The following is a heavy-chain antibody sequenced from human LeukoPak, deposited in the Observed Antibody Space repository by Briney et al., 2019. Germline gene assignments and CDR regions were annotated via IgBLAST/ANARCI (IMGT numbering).Heavy chain of an antibody. Sequence: GRSLRLSCAASGFTFSSYALNWVRQTPGKGLEWVSTISGSGASTYYADAVRGRFTISRDNSRNTLQLQMNSLRAEDTAVYYCAKYLAGGWYYIDCWGQGTLVTVSS. CDR2: ISGSGAST. D-gene: IGHD6-19*01. CDR1: GFTFSSYA. V-gene: IGHV3-23*01. J-gene: IGHJ4*02. CDR3: AKYLAGGWYYIDC.